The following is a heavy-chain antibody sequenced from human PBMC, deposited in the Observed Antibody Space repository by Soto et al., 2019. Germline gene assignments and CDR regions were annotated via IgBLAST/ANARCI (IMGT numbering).Heavy chain of an antibody. J-gene: IGHJ6*02. CDR2: ISGSGGST. CDR1: GFTFSSYA. V-gene: IGHV3-23*01. Sequence: GGSLRLSCAASGFTFSSYAMSWVRQAPGKGLEWVSAISGSGGSTYYADSVKDRFTISRDNSKNTLYLQMNSLRAEDTAVYYCAKGGDILTGYYYYYGMDVWGQGTTVTVSS. CDR3: AKGGDILTGYYYYYGMDV. D-gene: IGHD3-9*01.